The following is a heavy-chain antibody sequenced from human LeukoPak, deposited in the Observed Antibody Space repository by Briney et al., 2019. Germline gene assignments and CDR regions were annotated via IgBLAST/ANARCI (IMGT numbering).Heavy chain of an antibody. CDR2: VNPNSGGT. CDR1: GYTFTGYY. J-gene: IGHJ6*03. Sequence: ASVKVSCKASGYTFTGYYMHWVRQAPGQGREWMGWVNPNSGGTNYAQKFQGRVTMTRDTSISTAYMELSRLRSDDTAVYYCARDLRGYSYGYHYYYYMDVWGKGTTITVS. D-gene: IGHD5-18*01. CDR3: ARDLRGYSYGYHYYYYMDV. V-gene: IGHV1-2*02.